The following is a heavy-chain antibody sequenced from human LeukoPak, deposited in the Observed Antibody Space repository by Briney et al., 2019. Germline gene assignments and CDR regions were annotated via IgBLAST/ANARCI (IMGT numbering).Heavy chain of an antibody. CDR2: ISAYNGNT. Sequence: APVKVSCKASGYTFTSYGISWVRQAPGQGLEWMGWISAYNGNTNYAQKLQGRVTMTTDTSTSTAYMELRSLRSDDTAVYYCARGVGPGIAVAGTRVWFDPWGQGTLVTVSS. J-gene: IGHJ5*02. CDR1: GYTFTSYG. D-gene: IGHD6-19*01. CDR3: ARGVGPGIAVAGTRVWFDP. V-gene: IGHV1-18*01.